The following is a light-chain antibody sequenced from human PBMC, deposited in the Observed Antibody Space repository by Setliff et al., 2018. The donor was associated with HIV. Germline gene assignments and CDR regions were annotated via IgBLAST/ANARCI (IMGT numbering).Light chain of an antibody. V-gene: IGLV2-11*01. CDR2: DVT. CDR3: CSYAGSPLYV. Sequence: QSALTQPRSVSGSPGQSVTISCTGTGSDVGGYNYVSWYQQHPGKAPKLMIYDVTKRPSGVPDRFSGSKSGNTASLTISGLRAEDGADYYCCSYAGSPLYVFGTGTKVTVL. J-gene: IGLJ1*01. CDR1: GSDVGGYNY.